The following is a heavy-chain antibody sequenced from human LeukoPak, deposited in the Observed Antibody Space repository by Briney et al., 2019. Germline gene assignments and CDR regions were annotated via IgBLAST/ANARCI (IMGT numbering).Heavy chain of an antibody. D-gene: IGHD2-15*01. J-gene: IGHJ5*02. V-gene: IGHV4-34*01. CDR1: GESFSGYY. CDR3: ARHPFATPFDR. CDR2: INHSGST. Sequence: KPSETLSLTCAVYGESFSGYYWSWIRQPPGRGLEWIGEINHSGSTSYSASLKSRVTISVDTSKNQFSLKLNSVTAADTAVYYCARHPFATPFDRWGRGILVTVSS.